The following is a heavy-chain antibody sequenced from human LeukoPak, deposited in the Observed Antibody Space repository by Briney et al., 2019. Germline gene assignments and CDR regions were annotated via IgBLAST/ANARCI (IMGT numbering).Heavy chain of an antibody. J-gene: IGHJ3*02. CDR1: GFTFSSYW. CDR3: ARSTTSGWFHAFDI. D-gene: IGHD6-19*01. CDR2: IKQDGSEK. V-gene: IGHV3-7*01. Sequence: GGSLRLSCAASGFTFSSYWMSWVRQAPGKGLEWVANIKQDGSEKYYVDSVKGRFTISRDNAKNSLYLQMNSLRAEDTAVYYCARSTTSGWFHAFDIWGQGTMVTVSS.